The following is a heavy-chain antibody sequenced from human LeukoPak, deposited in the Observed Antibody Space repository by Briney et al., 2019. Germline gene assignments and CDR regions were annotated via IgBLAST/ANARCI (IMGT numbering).Heavy chain of an antibody. CDR1: GGSFRGYS. D-gene: IGHD3-22*01. V-gene: IGHV4-34*01. Sequence: SETLSLTCAVYGGSFRGYSWSWIRQSPGEGPEWIGEIDQSGSTKYNPSLKSRVTLSSDTSKNQFSLTLGSVTAADTAVYFCATGPDHYDSSSYYFHYWGQGTLVTVSS. CDR3: ATGPDHYDSSSYYFHY. J-gene: IGHJ4*02. CDR2: IDQSGST.